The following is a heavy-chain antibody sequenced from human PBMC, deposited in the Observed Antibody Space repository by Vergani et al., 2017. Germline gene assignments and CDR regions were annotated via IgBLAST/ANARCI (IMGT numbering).Heavy chain of an antibody. Sequence: QVQLVQSGAEVKKPGASVKVSCKASGYTFTSYYMHWVRQAPGQGLEWMGIINPSGGSTSYAQKFQGRVTMTRDTSTSTVYMELSSRRSEDTAVYYCARDGKSGKDANPPLDDWGQGTLVTVAS. D-gene: IGHD1-1*01. CDR2: INPSGGST. CDR1: GYTFTSYY. J-gene: IGHJ4*02. CDR3: ARDGKSGKDANPPLDD. V-gene: IGHV1-46*03.